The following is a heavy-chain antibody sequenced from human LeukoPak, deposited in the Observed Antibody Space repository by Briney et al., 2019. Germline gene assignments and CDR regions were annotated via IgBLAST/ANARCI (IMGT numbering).Heavy chain of an antibody. J-gene: IGHJ4*02. D-gene: IGHD1-7*01. V-gene: IGHV3-74*01. CDR3: ATAGNYRFDY. Sequence: GGSLRLSCAGSGFTFSSTWMHWVRQAPGEGLVWVSRINSDGSTINYADSVKGRFTISRDNAKNTLYLQMNSLRVEDTAVYFCATAGNYRFDYWGQGTLVTVSS. CDR1: GFTFSSTW. CDR2: INSDGSTI.